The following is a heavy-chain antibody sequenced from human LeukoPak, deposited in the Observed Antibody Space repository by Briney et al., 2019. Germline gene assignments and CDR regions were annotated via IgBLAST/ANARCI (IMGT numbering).Heavy chain of an antibody. V-gene: IGHV1-69*05. Sequence: SVKVSCKASGGTFTSYAISWVRHAPGQGLEWMGGIIPIFGTANYAQKFQGRVTITTDESTSTAYMELSSLRSEDTAVYYCARVPESRYSYGLTYYYYYMDVWGKGTTVTVSS. D-gene: IGHD5-18*01. J-gene: IGHJ6*03. CDR2: IIPIFGTA. CDR3: ARVPESRYSYGLTYYYYYMDV. CDR1: GGTFTSYA.